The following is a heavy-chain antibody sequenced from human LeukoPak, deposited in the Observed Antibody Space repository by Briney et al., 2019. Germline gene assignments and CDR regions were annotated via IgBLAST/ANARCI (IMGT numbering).Heavy chain of an antibody. J-gene: IGHJ4*02. CDR2: IYSGGST. Sequence: GGSLRLSCAASGFTVSSNYMSWVGQAPGKGLEWVSVIYSGGSTYYADSVKGRFTISRDNSKNTLYLQMNSLRAEDTAVYYCVREYDSSGYYYFDYWGQGTLVTVSS. V-gene: IGHV3-66*01. CDR1: GFTVSSNY. CDR3: VREYDSSGYYYFDY. D-gene: IGHD3-22*01.